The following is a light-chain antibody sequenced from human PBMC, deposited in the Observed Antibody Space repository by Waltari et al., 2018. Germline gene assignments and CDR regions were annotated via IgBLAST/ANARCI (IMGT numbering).Light chain of an antibody. CDR3: QDRSNWPLV. CDR1: QSISSY. J-gene: IGKJ4*01. V-gene: IGKV3-11*01. CDR2: DAS. Sequence: EIVLTQSPATLSLSPGERATLSCRASQSISSYLAWYQQKPGQAPRLLIYDASNRASGIPARFSGSGSGTDFTLTISSLEPEDFAVYYCQDRSNWPLVFGGGTKVEIK.